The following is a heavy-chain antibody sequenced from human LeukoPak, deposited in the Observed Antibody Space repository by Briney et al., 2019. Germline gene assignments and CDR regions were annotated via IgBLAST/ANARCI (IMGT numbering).Heavy chain of an antibody. D-gene: IGHD3-10*01. CDR3: TREVEGYSYASGRFLHFDP. J-gene: IGHJ5*02. CDR2: IYTSGST. Sequence: SQTLSLTCTVSGGSISSGGYYWSWIRQPAGKGLEWIGRIYTSGSTNYNPSLKSRVTISVDTSKNQFSLKLSSVTAADTAVYYCTREVEGYSYASGRFLHFDPWGQGTLVTVSS. CDR1: GGSISSGGYY. V-gene: IGHV4-61*02.